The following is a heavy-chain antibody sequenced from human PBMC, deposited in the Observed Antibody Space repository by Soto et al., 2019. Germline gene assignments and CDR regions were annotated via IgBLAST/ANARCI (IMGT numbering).Heavy chain of an antibody. V-gene: IGHV3-30*18. CDR2: ISYDGSNK. J-gene: IGHJ6*02. CDR3: AKDLTKGYYYGMDV. CDR1: GFTFSSYG. Sequence: PGGSLRLSCAASGFTFSSYGMHWVRQAPGKGLEWVAVISYDGSNKYYADFVKGRFTISRDNSKNTLYLQMNSLRAEDTAVYYCAKDLTKGYYYGMDVWGQGTTVTVS. D-gene: IGHD1-1*01.